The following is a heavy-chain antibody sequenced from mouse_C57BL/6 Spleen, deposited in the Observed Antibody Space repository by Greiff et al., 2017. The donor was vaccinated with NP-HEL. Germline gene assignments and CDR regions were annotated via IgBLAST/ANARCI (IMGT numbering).Heavy chain of an antibody. V-gene: IGHV1-59*01. CDR2: IDPSDSYT. CDR1: GYTFTSYW. J-gene: IGHJ4*01. CDR3: ARYYYGSSYEIYYAMDY. D-gene: IGHD1-1*01. Sequence: QLQQPGAELVRPGTSVKLSCKASGYTFTSYWMHWVKQRPGQGLEWIGVIDPSDSYTNYNQKFKGKATLTVDTSSSTAYMQLSSLTSEDSAVYYCARYYYGSSYEIYYAMDYWGQGTSVTVSS.